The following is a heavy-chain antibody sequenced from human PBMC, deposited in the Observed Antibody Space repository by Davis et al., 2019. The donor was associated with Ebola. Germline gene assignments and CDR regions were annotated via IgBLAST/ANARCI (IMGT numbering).Heavy chain of an antibody. Sequence: PGGSLRLSCTVSGGSISSSSYYWGWIRQPPGKGLEWIGSIYYSGSTYYNPSLKSRVTISVDTSKNQFSLKLSSVTAADTAVYYCARHVRYCSSTSCSPYIDYWGQGTLVTVSS. V-gene: IGHV4-39*01. CDR3: ARHVRYCSSTSCSPYIDY. CDR2: IYYSGST. J-gene: IGHJ4*02. D-gene: IGHD2-2*01. CDR1: GGSISSSSYY.